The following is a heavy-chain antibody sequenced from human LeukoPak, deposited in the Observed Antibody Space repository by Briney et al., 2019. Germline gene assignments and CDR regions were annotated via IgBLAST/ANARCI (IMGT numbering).Heavy chain of an antibody. D-gene: IGHD2-2*01. J-gene: IGHJ5*02. CDR1: GGSISSYY. Sequence: SETLSLTCTVSGGSISSYYWSWIRQPPGKGLEWVGYIYYSGSTNYNPSLKSRVTISVDTSKNQSSQKLSSVTAADTAVYYCAGSTWGYQVLFWFDPWGQGTLVTVS. CDR2: IYYSGST. V-gene: IGHV4-59*01. CDR3: AGSTWGYQVLFWFDP.